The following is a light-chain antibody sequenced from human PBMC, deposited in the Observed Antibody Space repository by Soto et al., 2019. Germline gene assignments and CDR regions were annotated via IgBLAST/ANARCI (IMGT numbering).Light chain of an antibody. CDR3: QQYDKWART. CDR1: QSVSSSY. CDR2: GAS. J-gene: IGKJ1*01. V-gene: IGKV3-20*01. Sequence: EIVLTQSPGTLSLSPGERATLSCRASQSVSSSYLAWYQQEPGQAPRLLIYGASSRATGIPDRFSGSGSGTDFTLTISRLEPEDFAVYYCQQYDKWARTFGQGTKVDIK.